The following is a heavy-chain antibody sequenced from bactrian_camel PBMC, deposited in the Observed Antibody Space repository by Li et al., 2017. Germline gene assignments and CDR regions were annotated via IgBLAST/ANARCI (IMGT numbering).Heavy chain of an antibody. V-gene: IGHV3S53*01. CDR3: AVEGSDPTSRVYDPLFCRFGY. CDR1: GYTYYRYC. Sequence: QVQLVESGGGSVQAGGSLRLSCQISGYTYYRYCLGWFREAPGKQREGVASIDSDGSTNYADSVKGRFTISHDKLKNTVELQMNNLKPEDTAMYYCAVEGSDPTSRVYDPLFCRFGYYGQGTQVTVS. J-gene: IGHJ6*01. CDR2: IDSDGST. D-gene: IGHD3*01.